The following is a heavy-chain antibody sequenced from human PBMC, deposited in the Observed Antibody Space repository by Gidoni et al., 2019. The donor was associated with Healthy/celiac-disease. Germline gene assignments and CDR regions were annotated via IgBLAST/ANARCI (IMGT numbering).Heavy chain of an antibody. CDR3: AREGYDYEGNWFDP. V-gene: IGHV4-59*01. CDR2: IYYSGST. D-gene: IGHD3-3*01. J-gene: IGHJ5*02. CDR1: GRSISSYY. Sequence: QVQLQESGPGLVKPSETLSLTCPVPGRSISSYYWSWIRQPPGKGLEWIGYIYYSGSTNYNPSLKSRVTISVDTSKNQFSLKLSSVTAADTAVYYCAREGYDYEGNWFDPWGQGTLVTVSS.